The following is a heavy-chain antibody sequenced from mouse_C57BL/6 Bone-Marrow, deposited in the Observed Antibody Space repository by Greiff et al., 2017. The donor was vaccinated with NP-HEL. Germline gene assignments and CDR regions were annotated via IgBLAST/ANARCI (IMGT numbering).Heavy chain of an antibody. D-gene: IGHD1-1*02. CDR3: ARNGLAWFAY. CDR2: IDPSDSET. Sequence: QVQLQQPGAELVRPGSSVKLSCKASGYTFTSYWLHWVKQRPIQGLEWIGNIDPSDSETHYNQKFKDKATLTVDKSSSTAYMPLSSLTSEDSAVYYFARNGLAWFAYWGQGTLVTVSA. V-gene: IGHV1-52*01. CDR1: GYTFTSYW. J-gene: IGHJ3*01.